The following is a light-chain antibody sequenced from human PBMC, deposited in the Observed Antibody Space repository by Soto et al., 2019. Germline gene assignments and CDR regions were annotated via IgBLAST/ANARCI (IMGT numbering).Light chain of an antibody. J-gene: IGLJ1*01. Sequence: QSVLTQPPSVSGAPGQRVTISCTGSRSNIGAGYDVHWYQQLPGTAPKHLIYGNSNRPSGVPDRFSGSKSGTSASLAITGLQAEDEADYYCQSYDSSLSGYVFGTGTKLTVL. V-gene: IGLV1-40*01. CDR2: GNS. CDR1: RSNIGAGYD. CDR3: QSYDSSLSGYV.